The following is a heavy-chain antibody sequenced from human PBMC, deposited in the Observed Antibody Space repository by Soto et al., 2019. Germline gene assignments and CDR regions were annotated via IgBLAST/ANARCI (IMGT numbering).Heavy chain of an antibody. CDR3: AGVLYKGAVVIRFDP. J-gene: IGHJ5*02. V-gene: IGHV4-59*01. CDR1: GGSISSYY. Sequence: SETLSLTCTVSGGSISSYYWSWIRQPPGKGLEWIGYIYYSGSTNYNPSLKSRVTISVDTSKNQFSLKLSSVTAADTAVYYCAGVLYKGAVVIRFDPWGQGTLVTVSS. CDR2: IYYSGST. D-gene: IGHD3-22*01.